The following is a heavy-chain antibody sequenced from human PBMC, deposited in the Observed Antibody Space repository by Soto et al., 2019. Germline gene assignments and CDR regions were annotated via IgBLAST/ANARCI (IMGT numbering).Heavy chain of an antibody. V-gene: IGHV3-48*01. Sequence: PGGSLRLSCAASGFTFSSYSMNWVRQAPGKGLEWVSYISSSSSTIYYADSVKGRFTISRDNAKNSLYLQMNSLRAEDTAVYYCAVSQDNSNYVFDYWGQGTLVTVSS. J-gene: IGHJ4*02. CDR1: GFTFSSYS. CDR2: ISSSSSTI. CDR3: AVSQDNSNYVFDY. D-gene: IGHD4-4*01.